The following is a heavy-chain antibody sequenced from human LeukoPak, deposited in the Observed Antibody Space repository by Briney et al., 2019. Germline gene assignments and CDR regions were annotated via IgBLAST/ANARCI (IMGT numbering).Heavy chain of an antibody. V-gene: IGHV4-39*01. D-gene: IGHD3-3*01. CDR2: IYYSGST. CDR1: GGSISSSSYY. Sequence: PSETLSLTCTVSGGSISSSSYYWGWIRQPPGKGLEWIGSIYYSGSTYYNPSLKSRVTISVDTSKNQFSLKLSSVTAADTAVYYCASRTVYDFWSGTSIFDYWGQGTLVTVSS. J-gene: IGHJ4*02. CDR3: ASRTVYDFWSGTSIFDY.